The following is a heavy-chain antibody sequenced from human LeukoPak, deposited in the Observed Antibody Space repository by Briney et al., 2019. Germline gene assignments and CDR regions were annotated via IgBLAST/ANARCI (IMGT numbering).Heavy chain of an antibody. V-gene: IGHV3-9*01. J-gene: IGHJ4*02. CDR3: AKDKAPLYSGYDWDLDF. CDR2: ISWNSGSI. D-gene: IGHD5-12*01. Sequence: GGSLRLSCAASGFTFHHYAIHWDRQLPREGMEWVSGISWNSGSIGYADSVKGRFTISRDNAKNSVYLQMNSLRAEDTALYYCAKDKAPLYSGYDWDLDFWGQGTLVTVSS. CDR1: GFTFHHYA.